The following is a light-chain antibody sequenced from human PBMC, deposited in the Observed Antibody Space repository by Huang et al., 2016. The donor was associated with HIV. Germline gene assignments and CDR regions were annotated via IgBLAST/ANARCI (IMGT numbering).Light chain of an antibody. J-gene: IGKJ4*01. CDR1: QSIGTS. CDR3: QQYDSYPLT. CDR2: EAA. Sequence: DIQMTQSPSTLSASVRDRVTITCRASQSIGTSLAWDKQKPGKAPKLLIYEAATLESGVPLRCSGSGSGAEFTITVSSLQPDDFATYYCQQYDSYPLTFGGGTKVEIK. V-gene: IGKV1-5*03.